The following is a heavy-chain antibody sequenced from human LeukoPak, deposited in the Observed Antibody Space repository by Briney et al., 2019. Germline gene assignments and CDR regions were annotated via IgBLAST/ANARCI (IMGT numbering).Heavy chain of an antibody. CDR1: GLTVSGNY. V-gene: IGHV3-53*01. D-gene: IGHD5-18*01. CDR2: IYTSGGT. Sequence: PGGSLRLSCAASGLTVSGNYMSWVRQAPGKGLEWVSVIYTSGGTSYADSVKGRFTISRDNSKNTLYLQMNTLRAEDTAVYYCAKDVDTRGYLLGVFGCWGQGTLVTVSS. J-gene: IGHJ4*02. CDR3: AKDVDTRGYLLGVFGC.